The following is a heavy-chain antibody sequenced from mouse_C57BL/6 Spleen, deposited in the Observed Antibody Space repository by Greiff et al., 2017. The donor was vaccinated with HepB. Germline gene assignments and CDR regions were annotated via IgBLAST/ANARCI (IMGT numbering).Heavy chain of an antibody. CDR1: GFNIKDDY. CDR3: TTGFPFAY. D-gene: IGHD3-1*01. CDR2: IDPENGDT. Sequence: VQLKESGAELVRPGASVKLSCTASGFNIKDDYMHWVKQRPEQGLEWIGWIDPENGDTEYASKFQGKATITADTSSNTAYLQLSSLTSEDTAVYYCTTGFPFAYWGQGTLVTVSA. J-gene: IGHJ3*01. V-gene: IGHV14-4*01.